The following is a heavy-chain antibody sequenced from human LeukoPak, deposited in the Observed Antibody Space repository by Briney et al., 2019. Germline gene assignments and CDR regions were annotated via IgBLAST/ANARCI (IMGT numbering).Heavy chain of an antibody. CDR3: ARSIGVGDYYYYMDV. J-gene: IGHJ6*03. Sequence: ASLKVSCKASGYTFTSYGISWVRQAPGQGHEWMGWISAYNGNTNYAQQLQGRVTMTTDTSTSTAYMELRSLRCDDTAGYCCARSIGVGDYYYYMDVWGKGTTVTVSS. CDR1: GYTFTSYG. D-gene: IGHD3-10*01. CDR2: ISAYNGNT. V-gene: IGHV1-18*01.